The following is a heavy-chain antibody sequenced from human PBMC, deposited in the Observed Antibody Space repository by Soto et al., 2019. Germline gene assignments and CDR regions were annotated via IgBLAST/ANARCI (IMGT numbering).Heavy chain of an antibody. V-gene: IGHV5-51*01. J-gene: IGHJ3*02. CDR3: ARLAYCGGDCYSPLDAFDI. CDR2: IYPGDSDT. D-gene: IGHD2-21*01. CDR1: GYSFTSYW. Sequence: GESLKISCKGSGYSFTSYWIGWVRQMPGKGLEWMGIIYPGDSDTRYSPSFQGQVTISADKSISTAYLQWSSLKASDTAMYYCARLAYCGGDCYSPLDAFDIWGQGTMVTVSS.